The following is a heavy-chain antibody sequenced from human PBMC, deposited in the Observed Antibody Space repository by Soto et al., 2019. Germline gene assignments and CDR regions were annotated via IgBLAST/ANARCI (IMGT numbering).Heavy chain of an antibody. CDR2: INPILGIA. CDR1: GGTFSSYT. CDR3: ARESADGYNDY. J-gene: IGHJ4*02. Sequence: QVQLVQSGAEVKKPGSSVKVSCQASGGTFSSYTISWVRQAPGQGLAWMGRINPILGIANYAQKFQGRVTTTADKSTSTAYMELSSLRSEDTAVDYCARESADGYNDYWGQGTLVTVSS. V-gene: IGHV1-69*08. D-gene: IGHD5-12*01.